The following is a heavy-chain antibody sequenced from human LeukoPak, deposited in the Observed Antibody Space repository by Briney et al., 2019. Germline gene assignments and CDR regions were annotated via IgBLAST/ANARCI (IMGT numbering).Heavy chain of an antibody. CDR1: GFTFSSYA. V-gene: IGHV3-74*01. CDR2: ISSDGSGS. CDR3: ARDAQQLVFPHIDY. D-gene: IGHD6-13*01. Sequence: PGGSLRLSCAASGFTFSSYAMSWVRQAPGKGLVWVSRISSDGSGSNYADSVKGRFTISRDNAKNTLYLQMNSLRAEDTAVYYCARDAQQLVFPHIDYWGRGTLVTVSS. J-gene: IGHJ4*02.